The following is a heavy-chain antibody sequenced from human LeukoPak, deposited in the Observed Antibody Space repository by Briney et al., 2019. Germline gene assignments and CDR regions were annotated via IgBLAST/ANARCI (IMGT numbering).Heavy chain of an antibody. CDR2: ISSSGSTI. D-gene: IGHD6-13*01. V-gene: IGHV3-48*03. J-gene: IGHJ5*02. Sequence: GGSLRLSCAASGFTFSSYEMNWVRQAPGKGLEWVSYISSSGSTIYYADSVKGRFTISRDNAKNSLYLQMNSLRTEDTAVYYCARDSRTYFKWFDPWGQGTLVTVSS. CDR1: GFTFSSYE. CDR3: ARDSRTYFKWFDP.